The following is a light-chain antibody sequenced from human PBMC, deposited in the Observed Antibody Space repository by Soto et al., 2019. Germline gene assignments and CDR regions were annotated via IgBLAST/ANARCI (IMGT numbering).Light chain of an antibody. CDR3: QQYYSTPQT. Sequence: DIVMTQSPDSLAVSLGERATINCKSSQSVLYSSNNKNYLAWYQQKPGQPPKLLISWASTRESGVPDRFSGSGSGTDFTLTISSLHAEDVAVYYCQQYYSTPQTFGQGTKVEIK. V-gene: IGKV4-1*01. J-gene: IGKJ1*01. CDR1: QSVLYSSNNKNY. CDR2: WAS.